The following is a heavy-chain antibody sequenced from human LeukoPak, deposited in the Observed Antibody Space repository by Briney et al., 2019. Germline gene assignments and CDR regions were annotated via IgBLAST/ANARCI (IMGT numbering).Heavy chain of an antibody. D-gene: IGHD1-20*01. J-gene: IGHJ4*02. CDR3: AKMYGGAITGTFDY. CDR2: IFPGDSDT. Sequence: GESLEISCKVSGYSFVDQWIGWVRQMPGKGLEWMGVIFPGDSDTRYSPSFKGQVTISADKSISTAYLQWSSLKASDTAIYYCAKMYGGAITGTFDYWGQGTLVTLSS. CDR1: GYSFVDQW. V-gene: IGHV5-51*01.